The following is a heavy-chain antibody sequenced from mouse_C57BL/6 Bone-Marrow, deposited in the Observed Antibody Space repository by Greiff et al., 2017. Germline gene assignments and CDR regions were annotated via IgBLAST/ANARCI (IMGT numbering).Heavy chain of an antibody. D-gene: IGHD1-1*01. Sequence: VQLQQSGAELVRPGASVKLSCTASGFNIKDYYMHWVKQRPEQGLESIGRIDPEDGDTEYAPKFQGKATMTADTSSNTAYLQLSSLTSEDTAVYYCTAPYYYGSSYGSYWGQGTLVTVSA. J-gene: IGHJ3*01. V-gene: IGHV14-1*01. CDR1: GFNIKDYY. CDR3: TAPYYYGSSYGSY. CDR2: IDPEDGDT.